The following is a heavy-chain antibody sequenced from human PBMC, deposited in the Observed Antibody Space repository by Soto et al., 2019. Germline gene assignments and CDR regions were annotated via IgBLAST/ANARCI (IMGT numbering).Heavy chain of an antibody. CDR1: GFTFSSYA. J-gene: IGHJ6*02. CDR3: AKERGYNYGYDAMDV. Sequence: EVQLLESGGGLVQPGGSLRLSCAASGFTFSSYAMSWVRQAPGKGLEWVSGISGSGGSTYYADSVKGRFTISRDNSRSTLYLQTNSLRAEDTAVYYCAKERGYNYGYDAMDVWGQGTTVTVS. D-gene: IGHD5-18*01. V-gene: IGHV3-23*01. CDR2: ISGSGGST.